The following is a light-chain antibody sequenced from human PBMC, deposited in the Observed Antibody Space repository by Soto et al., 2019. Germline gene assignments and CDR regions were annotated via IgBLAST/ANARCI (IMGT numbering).Light chain of an antibody. CDR1: QSVSSSY. CDR2: GAS. V-gene: IGKV3-20*01. CDR3: PQYAASPRT. J-gene: IGKJ1*01. Sequence: EIVLTQSPGTLSLSPRERATLSCRASQSVSSSYLAWYQHKPGQAPRLLIYGASSRAPGIPDRFSGSGSGTDFSLTISRLEPEDFAVYYCPQYAASPRTFGQGTQVEVK.